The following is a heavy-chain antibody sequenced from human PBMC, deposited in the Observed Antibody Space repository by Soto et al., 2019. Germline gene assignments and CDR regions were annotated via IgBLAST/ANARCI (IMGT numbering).Heavy chain of an antibody. J-gene: IGHJ6*02. CDR1: GCPFSGYY. V-gene: IGHV4-34*01. Sequence: XETLSLTCSVYGCPFSGYYLSWIRQPPGKGLEWIGEINHSGSTNYNPSLKSRVTISVDTSKNQFSLKLSSVTAADTAVYYCARLPYGDLGYYYYYYGMDAWGQGTTVTVSS. CDR2: INHSGST. D-gene: IGHD4-17*01. CDR3: ARLPYGDLGYYYYYYGMDA.